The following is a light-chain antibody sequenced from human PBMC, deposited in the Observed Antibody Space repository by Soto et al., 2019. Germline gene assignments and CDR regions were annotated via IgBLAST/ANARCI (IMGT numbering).Light chain of an antibody. Sequence: ALTQPASVAGSPGQSITISCTGTSSDVGGYNYVSWYLQHPGKAPKLMIYDVSNRPSGVSNRFSGSKSGNTASLPISGLQAEDEADYYCSSYTSSSTYVFGTGTKVTVL. J-gene: IGLJ1*01. CDR2: DVS. CDR1: SSDVGGYNY. CDR3: SSYTSSSTYV. V-gene: IGLV2-14*01.